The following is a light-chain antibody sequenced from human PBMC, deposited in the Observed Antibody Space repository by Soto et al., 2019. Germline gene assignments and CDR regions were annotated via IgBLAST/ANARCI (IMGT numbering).Light chain of an antibody. CDR3: MQGTHWSIT. CDR2: KVS. J-gene: IGKJ5*01. Sequence: DVVMTQSPLSLPVTLGQPASIYCRSNQSLVHSDGIAYFSWFQQRPGRSPRRPIYKVSTRDSGVPARFSGSGSGSALSLTISRVEAEDVGVEYGMQGTHWSITCVKGTRLESK. CDR1: QSLVHSDGIAY. V-gene: IGKV2-30*02.